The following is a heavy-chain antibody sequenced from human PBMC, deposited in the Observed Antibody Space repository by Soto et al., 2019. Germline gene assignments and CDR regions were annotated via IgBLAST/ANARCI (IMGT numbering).Heavy chain of an antibody. D-gene: IGHD4-17*01. CDR2: ISHDSDYT. CDR1: GFTFSDYY. J-gene: IGHJ3*02. CDR3: ARPNTPYYGGNSGAFDI. V-gene: IGHV3-11*06. Sequence: QVQLVESGGGLVKPGASLRLSCAASGFTFSDYYMSWIRQAPGQGLEWVSYISHDSDYTSYADSVRGRFSISRDNAQKSLYLQINSLRAEDTALYYCARPNTPYYGGNSGAFDIWGQGTMVTVSS.